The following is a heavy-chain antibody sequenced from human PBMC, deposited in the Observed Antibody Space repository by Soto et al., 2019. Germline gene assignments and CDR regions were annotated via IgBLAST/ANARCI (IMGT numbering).Heavy chain of an antibody. V-gene: IGHV4-59*01. CDR3: AREGNLGRWLQPLDF. J-gene: IGHJ4*02. Sequence: QVQLQVSGPGLVKPSETLSLTCTVSGDSISAYSWSWVRQPPGKGLEWIGNIHYNGNTKYNPSLKRRVTMSLDTSKTQFSLRLISVTAADTAKYFCAREGNLGRWLQPLDFWGQGTLVTVSS. D-gene: IGHD5-12*01. CDR2: IHYNGNT. CDR1: GDSISAYS.